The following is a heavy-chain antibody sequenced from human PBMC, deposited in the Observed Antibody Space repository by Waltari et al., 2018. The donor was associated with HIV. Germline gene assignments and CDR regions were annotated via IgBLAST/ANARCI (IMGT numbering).Heavy chain of an antibody. J-gene: IGHJ2*01. CDR3: ARGPRPSTVTAPGWYFDL. Sequence: QVDLQQWGTGLLKPSETLSRTCAVYGGSFTGHYWSWIRETPGEVLQWIGEMNDGGKSNYNPTLKSRAVMTIDPSKKQFSLKLKSVTAADTGVYDCARGPRPSTVTAPGWYFDLWGRGTLVTVSS. D-gene: IGHD2-21*02. CDR1: GGSFTGHY. CDR2: MNDGGKS. V-gene: IGHV4-34*02.